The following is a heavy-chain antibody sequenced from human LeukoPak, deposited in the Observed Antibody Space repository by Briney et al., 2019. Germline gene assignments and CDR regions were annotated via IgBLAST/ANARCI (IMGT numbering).Heavy chain of an antibody. CDR1: GGSISSSSYY. CDR2: ISYREGT. D-gene: IGHD1-26*01. CDR3: ARVFFRSYRPGQHFDY. J-gene: IGHJ4*02. Sequence: PSETLSLTCTVSGGSISSSSYYWGWIRQPPGKGLEWIGSISYREGTYYNPSLKSRVTISVDTSKNQFSLKLSSVTAADTAVYYCARVFFRSYRPGQHFDYWGQGTLVTVSS. V-gene: IGHV4-39*07.